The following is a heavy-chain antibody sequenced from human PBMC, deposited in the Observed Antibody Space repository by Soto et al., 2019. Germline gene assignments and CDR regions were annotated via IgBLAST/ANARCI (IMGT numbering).Heavy chain of an antibody. CDR2: ISGSAGST. J-gene: IGHJ4*02. D-gene: IGHD6-19*01. CDR1: GFTFSSYA. Sequence: EVQLLESGGGLVQPGGSLRLSCAASGFTFSSYAMSWVRQAPGKGLEWVSAISGSAGSTYYADSVKGRFTISRDNSQNTLYLQMNSLRVEDTAVYYCATAYSRGWYYFDYWGQGTRVTVSS. CDR3: ATAYSRGWYYFDY. V-gene: IGHV3-23*01.